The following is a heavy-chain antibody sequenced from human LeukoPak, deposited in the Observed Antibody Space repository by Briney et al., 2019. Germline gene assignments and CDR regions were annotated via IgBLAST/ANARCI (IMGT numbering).Heavy chain of an antibody. Sequence: GKSLRLSCAVSGFTFSSFPFHWVRQAPGKGLEGVAAISTDGSYKYHGDSVKGRFTISRDNPMNTLYLQMNGLRPDDTAVYYCARSLIPGRWYFDLWGRGTLVTVSS. CDR3: ARSLIPGRWYFDL. CDR2: ISTDGSYK. D-gene: IGHD3-16*01. CDR1: GFTFSSFP. V-gene: IGHV3-30*04. J-gene: IGHJ2*01.